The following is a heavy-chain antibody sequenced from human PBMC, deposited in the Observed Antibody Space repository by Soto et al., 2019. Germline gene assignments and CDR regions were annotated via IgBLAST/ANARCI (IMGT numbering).Heavy chain of an antibody. CDR3: ARSYSSGWYWFDP. CDR2: IIPIFGTA. CDR1: GGTFSSYA. Sequence: SVKVSCKASGGTFSSYAISWVRQAPGQGLEWMGGIIPIFGTANYAQKFQGRVTITADESTSTAYMELSSLRPEDTAVYYCARSYSSGWYWFDPWGQGTLVTVS. D-gene: IGHD6-19*01. J-gene: IGHJ5*02. V-gene: IGHV1-69*13.